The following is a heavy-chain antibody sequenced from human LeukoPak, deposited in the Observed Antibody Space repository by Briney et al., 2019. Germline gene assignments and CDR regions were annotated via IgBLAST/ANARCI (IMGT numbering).Heavy chain of an antibody. Sequence: GGSLRLSCAASGFTFSSYGMGWVRQAPGKGLEWVAFIRYDGSNKYYSDSVKGRFTISRDNSKNTLYLQMNSLRAEDTAVYYCAKSPPYYYGSSYWGQGTLVTVSS. D-gene: IGHD3-10*01. V-gene: IGHV3-30*02. CDR1: GFTFSSYG. CDR2: IRYDGSNK. J-gene: IGHJ4*02. CDR3: AKSPPYYYGSSY.